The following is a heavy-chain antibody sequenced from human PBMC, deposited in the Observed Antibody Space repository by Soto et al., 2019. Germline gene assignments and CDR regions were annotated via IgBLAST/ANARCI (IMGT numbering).Heavy chain of an antibody. J-gene: IGHJ4*02. CDR2: IKQDGSEK. CDR3: LKGSTAIKARLDY. CDR1: GFTFSSYW. V-gene: IGHV3-7*05. D-gene: IGHD2-21*02. Sequence: GGSLRLSCAASGFTFSSYWMSWVRQAPGKGLEWVANIKQDGSEKYYVDSVKGRFTISRDNAKNSLYLQMNSLRAEDTAVYYCLKGSTAIKARLDYWGQGTLVTVSS.